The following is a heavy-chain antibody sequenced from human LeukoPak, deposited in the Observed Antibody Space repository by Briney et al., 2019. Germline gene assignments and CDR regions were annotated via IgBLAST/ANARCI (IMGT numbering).Heavy chain of an antibody. J-gene: IGHJ6*04. Sequence: PRGSLRLSCAASGFTFSSYSMNWVRQAPGKGLEWVSSISSSSSYIYYADSVKGRFTISRDNAKNSLFLQMNSLRAEDTAVYYCARDQGWNYQWGDVWGKGTTVTVSS. CDR3: ARDQGWNYQWGDV. V-gene: IGHV3-21*01. CDR1: GFTFSSYS. D-gene: IGHD1-7*01. CDR2: ISSSSSYI.